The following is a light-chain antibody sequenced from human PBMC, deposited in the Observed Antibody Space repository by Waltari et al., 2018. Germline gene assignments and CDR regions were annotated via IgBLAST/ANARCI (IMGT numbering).Light chain of an antibody. CDR1: QSVSSNY. V-gene: IGKV3-20*01. CDR2: GSS. Sequence: DIVLTRPPGTLSLSPGERATLSCRASQSVSSNYLEWYQQRPGQAPRLLIHGSSSRATGIPDRFSGSGSGTDFTLTISRLEPEDFVVYYCQQYGRSWNTFGQGTKLEIK. CDR3: QQYGRSWNT. J-gene: IGKJ2*01.